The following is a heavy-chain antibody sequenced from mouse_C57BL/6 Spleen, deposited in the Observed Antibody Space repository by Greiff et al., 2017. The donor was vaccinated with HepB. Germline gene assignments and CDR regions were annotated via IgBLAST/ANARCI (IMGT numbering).Heavy chain of an antibody. CDR2: IDPSDSYT. Sequence: VQLQQPGAELVRPGTSVKLSCKASGYTFTSYWMHWVKQRPGQGLEWIGVIDPSDSYTNYNQKFKGKATLTVDTSSSTAYMQLSSLTSEDSAVYYCARSDEEVFDYWGQGTTLTVSS. V-gene: IGHV1-59*01. J-gene: IGHJ2*01. CDR1: GYTFTSYW. CDR3: ARSDEEVFDY.